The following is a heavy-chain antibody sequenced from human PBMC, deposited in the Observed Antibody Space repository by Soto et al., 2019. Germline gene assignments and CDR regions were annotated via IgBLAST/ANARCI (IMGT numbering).Heavy chain of an antibody. J-gene: IGHJ6*03. D-gene: IGHD5-12*01. CDR1: GLIFSSYS. CDR2: IDSSSSDI. V-gene: IGHV3-48*01. CDR3: ARDRPVDVVPTIPTYYYYMDV. Sequence: EVHLAESGGGLVQPGGSLRLSCAASGLIFSSYSMNWVRQAPGKGLEWVSYIDSSSSDIHYADSVRGRFTISRDNANKSLLLQMDRLRVEDTAVYYCARDRPVDVVPTIPTYYYYMDVWGKGTTVTVSS.